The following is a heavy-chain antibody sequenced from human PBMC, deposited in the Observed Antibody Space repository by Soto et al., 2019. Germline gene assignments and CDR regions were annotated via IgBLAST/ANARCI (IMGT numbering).Heavy chain of an antibody. CDR2: TYYRSRWYS. J-gene: IGHJ4*02. CDR3: ARDGGDSDWSSLYY. D-gene: IGHD6-19*01. Sequence: PTQTLSLTCGISGDIVSSNSGAWSWVRQSPSRGLERLGRTYYRSRWYSDYVESVKGRITISADTSKNQFSLHLTSVTPEDTAVYFCARDGGDSDWSSLYYWGQGTLVTVSS. CDR1: GDIVSSNSGA. V-gene: IGHV6-1*01.